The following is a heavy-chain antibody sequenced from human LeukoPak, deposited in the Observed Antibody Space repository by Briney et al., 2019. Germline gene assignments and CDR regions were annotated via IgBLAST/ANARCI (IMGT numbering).Heavy chain of an antibody. Sequence: PGGSLRLPCAASGFTLTRTSMTWVRQAPGKGLEWVSIVYSGGSTYHADSLKGRFTVSRDDSKNTVYLQMNNLRAEDTAMYYCARDTVDDSLDIWGQGTMVTVSS. CDR3: ARDTVDDSLDI. V-gene: IGHV3-53*01. J-gene: IGHJ3*02. CDR2: VYSGGST. D-gene: IGHD4-11*01. CDR1: GFTLTRTS.